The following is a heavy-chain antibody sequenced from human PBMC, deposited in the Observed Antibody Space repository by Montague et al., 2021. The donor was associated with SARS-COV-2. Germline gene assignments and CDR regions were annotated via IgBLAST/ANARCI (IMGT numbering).Heavy chain of an antibody. CDR2: IFYSGST. Sequence: SETLSLTSTVSGGSISSSSYYWGWIRQPPGKGLEWIGSIFYSGSTYYXPSLKNRVTISVDTSKNQFSLKLSSVTAADTAVYYCASMVRAQVYYFDYWGQGTLVTVSS. V-gene: IGHV4-39*01. CDR1: GGSISSSSYY. J-gene: IGHJ4*02. CDR3: ASMVRAQVYYFDY. D-gene: IGHD3-10*01.